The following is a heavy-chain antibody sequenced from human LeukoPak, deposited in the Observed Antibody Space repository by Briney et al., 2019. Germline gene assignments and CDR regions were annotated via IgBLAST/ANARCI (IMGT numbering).Heavy chain of an antibody. J-gene: IGHJ4*02. CDR1: GYSFTNYW. CDR3: AGSRSGSYANFDY. CDR2: IYPGGSDT. Sequence: GESLKISCKGSGYSFTNYWIGWVRQMPGKGLEWMGIIYPGGSDTRYSPSFQGQVTISADKSISTAYLQWSSLKAPDTAMYYSAGSRSGSYANFDYWGQGTLVTVSS. D-gene: IGHD1-26*01. V-gene: IGHV5-51*01.